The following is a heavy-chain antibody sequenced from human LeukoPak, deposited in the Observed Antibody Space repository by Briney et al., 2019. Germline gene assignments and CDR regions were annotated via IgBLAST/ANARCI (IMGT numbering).Heavy chain of an antibody. CDR3: ARDPEYYDFWSHMDV. J-gene: IGHJ6*03. D-gene: IGHD3-3*01. CDR1: GYTFSNYA. V-gene: IGHV7-4-1*02. Sequence: GASVKVSCKASGYTFSNYAMNWVRQAPGQGLEFMGWINTYNANPTYAQAFTGRFVFSVDTSVSTAYLQISSLKAEDTAVYYGARDPEYYDFWSHMDVWGKGTTVTGSS. CDR2: INTYNANP.